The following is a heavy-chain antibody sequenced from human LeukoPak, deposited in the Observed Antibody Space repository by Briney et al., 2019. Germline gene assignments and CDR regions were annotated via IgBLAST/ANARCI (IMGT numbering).Heavy chain of an antibody. CDR3: ARIGGDRDPFDY. J-gene: IGHJ4*02. Sequence: GGSLRLSCAASGFTFSSYGMHRVRQAPGKGLEWVAVIWCDGTNKYYADSVKGRFTISRDNSENTLYLQMNSLRAEDTAVYYCARIGGDRDPFDYWGQGTLVTVSS. V-gene: IGHV3-33*01. CDR2: IWCDGTNK. D-gene: IGHD2-21*02. CDR1: GFTFSSYG.